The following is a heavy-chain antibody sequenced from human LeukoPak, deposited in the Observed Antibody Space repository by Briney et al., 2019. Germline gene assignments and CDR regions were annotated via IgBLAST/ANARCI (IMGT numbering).Heavy chain of an antibody. Sequence: ASAKVSCKASGYSFSNYGVTWVRQAPGQGLEWMGWIFTYNGNTNYAQKLQGRVTMTTDTSTSTAYMELRSLRSDDTAVYYCARGGDGYNYHWGQGTLVTVSS. CDR3: ARGGDGYNYH. CDR1: GYSFSNYG. D-gene: IGHD5-24*01. CDR2: IFTYNGNT. J-gene: IGHJ5*02. V-gene: IGHV1-18*01.